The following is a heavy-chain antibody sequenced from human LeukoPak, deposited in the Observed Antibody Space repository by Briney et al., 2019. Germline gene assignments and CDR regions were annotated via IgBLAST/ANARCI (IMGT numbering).Heavy chain of an antibody. J-gene: IGHJ4*02. CDR2: ISSNGGST. CDR3: VKDFQIQLWSNYFDY. V-gene: IGHV3-64D*09. Sequence: GGSLRLSCSASGFTFSSYAMHWVNQGPGKGLEYVSAISSNGGSTYYADSVKGRFTISRDNSKNTLYLQMSSLRAEDTAVYYCVKDFQIQLWSNYFDYWGQGTLVTVSS. D-gene: IGHD5-18*01. CDR1: GFTFSSYA.